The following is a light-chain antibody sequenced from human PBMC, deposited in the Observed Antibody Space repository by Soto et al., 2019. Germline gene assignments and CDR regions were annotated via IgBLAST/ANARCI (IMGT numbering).Light chain of an antibody. J-gene: IGLJ1*01. CDR1: ISYVGGHNS. V-gene: IGLV2-14*01. CDR2: DVS. Sequence: SVLSPPSAVSGSPGQSISISCTGTISYVGGHNSVSWYRQDPGKAPKLMIYDVSNRPSGVSDRFSGSKSGNTASLTISGLQIEDEADYYCSSFTSSFTYVCGTGNKVTV. CDR3: SSFTSSFTYV.